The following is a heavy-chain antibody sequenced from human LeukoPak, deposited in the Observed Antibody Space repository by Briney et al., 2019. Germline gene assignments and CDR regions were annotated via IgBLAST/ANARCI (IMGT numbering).Heavy chain of an antibody. J-gene: IGHJ5*02. CDR3: ARAQEGGSYSFGIFNWFDP. CDR1: GGSISSSSYY. V-gene: IGHV4-39*07. CDR2: IYYSGST. Sequence: PSETLSLTCTVSGGSISSSSYYWGWIRQPPGKGLEWIGSIYYSGSTNYNPSLKSRVTISVDTSKNQFSLKLSSVTAADTAVYYCARAQEGGSYSFGIFNWFDPWGQGTLVTVSS. D-gene: IGHD1-26*01.